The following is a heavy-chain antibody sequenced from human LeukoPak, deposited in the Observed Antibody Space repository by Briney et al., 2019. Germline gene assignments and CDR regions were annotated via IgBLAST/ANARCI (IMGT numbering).Heavy chain of an antibody. Sequence: PSETLSLTCTVSGYSISSGYYWGWIRQPPGKGLEWIGSIYSGGRIYYNPSLKSRVSISIDTSNNDLSLKVTSVTAADTAGYYCARAPWAYGNYVHAFDIWGQGTMVTVSS. CDR2: IYSGGRI. V-gene: IGHV4-38-2*02. CDR1: GYSISSGYY. D-gene: IGHD4-11*01. CDR3: ARAPWAYGNYVHAFDI. J-gene: IGHJ3*02.